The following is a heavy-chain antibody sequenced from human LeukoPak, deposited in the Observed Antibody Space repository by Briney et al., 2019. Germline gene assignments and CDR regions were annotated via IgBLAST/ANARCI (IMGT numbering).Heavy chain of an antibody. D-gene: IGHD5-18*01. J-gene: IGHJ6*03. CDR1: GYTFTNYD. V-gene: IGHV1-8*03. Sequence: ASVKVSCKASGYTFTNYDINWVRQATGQGLEWMGWMNPNSGNTGYAQKFQGRVTITRNTSISTAYMELSSLRSEDTAVYYCARGQIGYGRYYYYYYYMDVWGKGTTVTVSS. CDR3: ARGQIGYGRYYYYYYYMDV. CDR2: MNPNSGNT.